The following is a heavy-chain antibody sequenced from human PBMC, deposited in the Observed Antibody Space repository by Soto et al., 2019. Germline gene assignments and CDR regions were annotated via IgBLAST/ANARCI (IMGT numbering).Heavy chain of an antibody. CDR1: GFSLSTSGMC. CDR2: IDWDDDK. CDR3: ARFLYGSGSYYNDP. V-gene: IGHV2-70*01. Sequence: SGPTLVNPTQPLTLTCTFSGFSLSTSGMCVSWIRQPPGKALEWLAPIDWDDDKYYSTSLKTRLTISKDTSKNQVVLTMTNMDPVDTATYYCARFLYGSGSYYNDPWGQGTLVTVSS. J-gene: IGHJ5*02. D-gene: IGHD3-10*01.